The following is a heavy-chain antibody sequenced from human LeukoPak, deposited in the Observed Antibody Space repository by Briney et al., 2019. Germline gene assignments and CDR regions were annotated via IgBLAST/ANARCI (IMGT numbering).Heavy chain of an antibody. CDR1: GFTFSNYD. CDR3: AKDASYDSSSADAFDI. Sequence: PGGSLRLSCAASGFTFSNYDMHWVRQAAGKGLEWVSAIGTVGDTYYLDSVKGRFIISRENDKNTLYLQMNSLRAEDTAVYYRAKDASYDSSSADAFDIWGQGTMVTVS. CDR2: IGTVGDT. D-gene: IGHD3-22*01. J-gene: IGHJ3*02. V-gene: IGHV3-13*01.